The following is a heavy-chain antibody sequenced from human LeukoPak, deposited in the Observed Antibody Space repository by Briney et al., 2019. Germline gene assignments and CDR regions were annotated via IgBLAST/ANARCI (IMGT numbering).Heavy chain of an antibody. D-gene: IGHD6-13*01. J-gene: IGHJ5*02. CDR1: GGSISTYY. Sequence: SETLSLTCTVSGGSISTYYWSWIRQPPGKGLEWIGYIYYSGSTNYNPSLKSRVTISVDTSKNQFSLKLSSVTAADTAVYYCASAGLDSSSWYGWFDPWGQGTLVTVSS. CDR3: ASAGLDSSSWYGWFDP. CDR2: IYYSGST. V-gene: IGHV4-59*12.